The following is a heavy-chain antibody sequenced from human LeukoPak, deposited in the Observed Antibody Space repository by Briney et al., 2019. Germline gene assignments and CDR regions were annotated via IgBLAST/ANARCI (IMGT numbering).Heavy chain of an antibody. J-gene: IGHJ4*02. D-gene: IGHD1-26*01. CDR1: GYTFSGYC. Sequence: ASVKVSFKASGYTFSGYCMHWVRQAPGQGLESMGWINSNSGARNYAPKFQGRVTFSRDNSISTAYMELSSLRSDDTAIYYCARGRGGATTGFDHWGQGTLVTVSS. CDR3: ARGRGGATTGFDH. CDR2: INSNSGAR. V-gene: IGHV1-2*02.